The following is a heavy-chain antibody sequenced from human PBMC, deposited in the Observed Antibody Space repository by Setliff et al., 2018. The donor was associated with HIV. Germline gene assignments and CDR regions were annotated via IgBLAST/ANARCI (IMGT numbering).Heavy chain of an antibody. D-gene: IGHD1-26*01. J-gene: IGHJ6*03. Sequence: SETLSLTCAVSGGSISSAYWSWVRQPPGKGLEWIGYIYSGGITKYNPSLKSRVTISVDTSKNRFSLTLRSVTAADTAVYYCARIVRWELVATSTFFYYYMDVWGKGTTVTVSS. CDR1: GGSISSAY. V-gene: IGHV4-59*08. CDR3: ARIVRWELVATSTFFYYYMDV. CDR2: IYSGGIT.